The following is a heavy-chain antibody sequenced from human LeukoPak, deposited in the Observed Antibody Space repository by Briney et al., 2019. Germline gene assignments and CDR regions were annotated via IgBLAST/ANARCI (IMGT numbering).Heavy chain of an antibody. V-gene: IGHV3-48*01. D-gene: IGHD3-22*01. CDR3: ARPYYYDSSGYYLNY. Sequence: GGSLRLSCAASGFTFSSYSMNWVRQAPGKGLEWVSYISSSSSTIYYADSVKGRFTISRDNAKNSLYLQMNGLRAEDTAVYYCARPYYYDSSGYYLNYWGQGTLVTVSS. CDR1: GFTFSSYS. J-gene: IGHJ4*02. CDR2: ISSSSSTI.